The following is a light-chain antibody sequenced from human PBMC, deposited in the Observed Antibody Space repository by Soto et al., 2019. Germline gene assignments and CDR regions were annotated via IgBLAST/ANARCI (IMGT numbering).Light chain of an antibody. CDR2: AAS. J-gene: IGKJ4*02. Sequence: IVWTQSPGTLSLSPGERATLSCRASQSVSSNYLAWYQQKAGQAPRLLIYAASSRATGIPDRFSGGGSGTDFTLAISRLEPEDFAVYYCQQYGSSPRLTCGGGTEVEIK. V-gene: IGKV3-20*01. CDR1: QSVSSNY. CDR3: QQYGSSPRLT.